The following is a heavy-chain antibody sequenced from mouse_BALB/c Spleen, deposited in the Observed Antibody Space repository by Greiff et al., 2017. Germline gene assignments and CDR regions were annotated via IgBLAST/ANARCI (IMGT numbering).Heavy chain of an antibody. D-gene: IGHD1-1*01. J-gene: IGHJ4*01. Sequence: DVMLVESGGGLVKPGGSLKLSCAASGFTFSSYAMSWVRQSPEKRLEWVAEISSGGSYTYYPDTVTGRFTISRDNAKNTLYLEMSSLRSEDTAMYYCARVSVTTVGAMDYWGQGTSVTVSS. V-gene: IGHV5-9-4*01. CDR3: ARVSVTTVGAMDY. CDR2: ISSGGSYT. CDR1: GFTFSSYA.